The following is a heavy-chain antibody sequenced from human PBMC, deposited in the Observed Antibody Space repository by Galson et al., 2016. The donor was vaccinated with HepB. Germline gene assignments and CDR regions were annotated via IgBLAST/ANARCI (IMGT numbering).Heavy chain of an antibody. CDR3: VKVQ. CDR2: ITSNGDGT. CDR1: GFTFSGFD. Sequence: SPRLSCAASGFTFSGFDLYWVRQAPGKGLEYVSGITSNGDGTYYTGSVKGRFTISRDNSKNTLYLQMNSLRVEDTAMYYCVKVQWGQGTLVTVSS. V-gene: IGHV3-64D*06. J-gene: IGHJ4*02.